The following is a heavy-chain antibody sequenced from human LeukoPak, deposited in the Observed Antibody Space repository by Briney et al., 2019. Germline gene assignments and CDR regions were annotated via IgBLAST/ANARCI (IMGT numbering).Heavy chain of an antibody. CDR3: TTVTTLEPFDY. V-gene: IGHV3-15*01. CDR2: IKSKTDGGTT. D-gene: IGHD1-1*01. Sequence: PGGSLRLSCAASGFTFSNAWMSWVRQAPGKGLEWVGRIKSKTDGGTTDYAAPVKGRFTISRDDSKNTLYLQMNSLETDDTAVYYCTTVTTLEPFDYWGQGTLVTVSS. J-gene: IGHJ4*02. CDR1: GFTFSNAW.